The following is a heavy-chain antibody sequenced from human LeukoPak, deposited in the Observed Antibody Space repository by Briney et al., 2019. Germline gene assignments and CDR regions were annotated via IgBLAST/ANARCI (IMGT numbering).Heavy chain of an antibody. CDR1: GFTFDDYG. V-gene: IGHV3-23*01. Sequence: GGSLRLSCAASGFTFDDYGMSWVRQAPGKGLEWVSAISGSGGSTYYADSVKGRFTISRDNSKNTLYLQMNSLRAEDTAVYYCAKDPTIPNYYGSGSYYTDWGQGTLVTVSS. J-gene: IGHJ4*02. D-gene: IGHD3-10*01. CDR2: ISGSGGST. CDR3: AKDPTIPNYYGSGSYYTD.